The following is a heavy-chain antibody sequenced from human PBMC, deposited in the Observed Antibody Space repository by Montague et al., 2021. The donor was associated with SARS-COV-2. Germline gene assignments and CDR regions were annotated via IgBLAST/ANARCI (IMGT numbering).Heavy chain of an antibody. D-gene: IGHD2-15*01. V-gene: IGHV4-39*01. CDR2: NYYSRST. Sequence: SETLSLTCTVSGGSISSSSYYWIWHRQPPGQGLEWIRSNYYSRSTYYNPSLKSRITISVDTSKNQFSLKLSSVTAADTAVYYCATEVVVGHYYYDYGLDVWGQGTLVTVSS. CDR1: GGSISSSSYY. CDR3: ATEVVVGHYYYDYGLDV. J-gene: IGHJ6*02.